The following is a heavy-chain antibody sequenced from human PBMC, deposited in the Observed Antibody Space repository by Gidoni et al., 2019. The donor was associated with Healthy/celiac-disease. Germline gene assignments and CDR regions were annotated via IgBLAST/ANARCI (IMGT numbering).Heavy chain of an antibody. CDR3: ASGYNHRRFLEWLFDY. D-gene: IGHD3-3*01. V-gene: IGHV3-11*06. CDR2: ISSSSSYT. Sequence: QVQLVESGGGLVKPGGSLRLSCAASGFPFSDYYMSWIRQAPGKGLEWVSYISSSSSYTNDADSVKGRFTISRDNAKNSLYLQMNSLRAEDTAVYYCASGYNHRRFLEWLFDYWGQGTLVTVSS. J-gene: IGHJ4*02. CDR1: GFPFSDYY.